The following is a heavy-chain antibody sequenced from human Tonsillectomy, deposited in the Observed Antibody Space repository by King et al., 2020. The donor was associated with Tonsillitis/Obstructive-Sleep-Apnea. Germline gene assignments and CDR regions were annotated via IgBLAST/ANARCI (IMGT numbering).Heavy chain of an antibody. D-gene: IGHD3-3*01. CDR3: AREVVPLTYYYFWCGYAYACDI. CDR2: INTNTGNP. V-gene: IGHV7-4-1*02. CDR1: GYTFTSYA. Sequence: QLVQSGSELKKPGASVKVSCKASGYTFTSYAMNWVRQAPGQRLEWMGWINTNTGNPTYAQGFTGRFVFSLDTSVTTAYLQISSLKAEDTAVYYCAREVVPLTYYYFWCGYAYACDIWGQGTMVTVSS. J-gene: IGHJ3*02.